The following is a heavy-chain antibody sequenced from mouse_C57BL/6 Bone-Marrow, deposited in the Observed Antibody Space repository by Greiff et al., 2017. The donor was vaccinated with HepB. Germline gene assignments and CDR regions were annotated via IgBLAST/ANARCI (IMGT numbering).Heavy chain of an antibody. CDR2: ISNGGGST. D-gene: IGHD2-3*01. CDR1: GFTFSDYY. Sequence: EVKVVESGGGLVQPGGSLKLSCAASGFTFSDYYMYWVRQTPEKRLEWVAYISNGGGSTYYPDTVKGRFTISRDNAKNTLYLQMSRLKSEDTAMYYCARQRWSYFDYWGQGTTLTVSS. CDR3: ARQRWSYFDY. V-gene: IGHV5-12*01. J-gene: IGHJ2*01.